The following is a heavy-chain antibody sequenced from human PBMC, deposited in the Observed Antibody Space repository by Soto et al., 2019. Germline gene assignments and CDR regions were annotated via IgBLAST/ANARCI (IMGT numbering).Heavy chain of an antibody. CDR1: GFTFSSYG. J-gene: IGHJ6*02. Sequence: GGSLRLSCAASGFTFSSYGMHWVRQAPGKGLERVAVISYDGSNKYYADSVKGRFTISRDNSKNTLYLQMNSLRAEDTAVYYCAKDLSDYYGSGSYSGRYYYYGMDVWGQGTTVTVSS. CDR3: AKDLSDYYGSGSYSGRYYYYGMDV. D-gene: IGHD3-10*01. CDR2: ISYDGSNK. V-gene: IGHV3-30*18.